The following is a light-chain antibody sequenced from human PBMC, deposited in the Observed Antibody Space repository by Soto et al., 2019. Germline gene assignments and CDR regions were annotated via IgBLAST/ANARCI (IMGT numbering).Light chain of an antibody. CDR3: QQFNSYPIT. J-gene: IGKJ5*01. V-gene: IGKV1-13*02. CDR2: DAS. CDR1: QGISSA. Sequence: AIQLTQSPSSLSASVGDRVTITCRASQGISSALAWYQQKPGKAPKLLIYDASCLESGVPSRFSGSLSGTDFTLTISSLQPEDFATYYCQQFNSYPITFGQGTRLEIK.